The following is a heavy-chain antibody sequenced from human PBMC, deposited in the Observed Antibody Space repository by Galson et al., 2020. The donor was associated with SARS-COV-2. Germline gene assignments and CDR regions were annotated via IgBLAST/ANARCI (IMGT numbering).Heavy chain of an antibody. CDR1: GFTFSSYW. J-gene: IGHJ4*02. Sequence: TGGSLRLSCAASGFTFSSYWMSWVRQAPGKGLEWVANIHQDGSEKYYVDSVHGRFTISKDSAKNSLFLQMNSLRAEDTAVYYCARVRTIAEPHPYLLDYWGRVTLVTVS. V-gene: IGHV3-7*01. CDR2: IHQDGSEK. CDR3: ARVRTIAEPHPYLLDY. D-gene: IGHD6-13*01.